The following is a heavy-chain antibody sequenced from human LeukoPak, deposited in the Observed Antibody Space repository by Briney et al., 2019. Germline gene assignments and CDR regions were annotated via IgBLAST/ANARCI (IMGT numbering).Heavy chain of an antibody. J-gene: IGHJ6*03. CDR1: GYSFTSYW. CDR2: IYPGDSDT. CDR3: ARLQSAYYYYYYMDV. V-gene: IGHV5-51*01. Sequence: GESLKISCKGSGYSFTSYWIGWVRQMPGKGLEWMGIIYPGDSDTRYSPSFQGQVTISADKSIGTAYLQWSSLKASDTAMYYCARLQSAYYYYYYMDVWGKGTTVTVSS. D-gene: IGHD4-11*01.